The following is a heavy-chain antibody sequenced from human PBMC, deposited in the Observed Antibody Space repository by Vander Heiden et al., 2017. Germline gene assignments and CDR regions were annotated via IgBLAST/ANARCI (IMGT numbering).Heavy chain of an antibody. J-gene: IGHJ4*02. D-gene: IGHD3-22*01. CDR1: GGPISSSTYY. CDR3: AAYDTTGYDYFDY. Sequence: QLQLQESGPGLVKPSETLSLTCTVSGGPISSSTYYWGWIRQAPGKGLEWIGSVYYSGSTYYNPSLKSRVTISVDTSKNQFSLKLSSVTATDTAVYYAAAYDTTGYDYFDYWGQGTLVTVSS. CDR2: VYYSGST. V-gene: IGHV4-39*01.